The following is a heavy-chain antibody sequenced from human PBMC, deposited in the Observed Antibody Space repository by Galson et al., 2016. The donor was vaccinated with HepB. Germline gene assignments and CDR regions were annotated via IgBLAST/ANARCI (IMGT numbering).Heavy chain of an antibody. Sequence: SLRLSCAAFGFTFKSYAMNWVRQAPGKGLEWVSVVSGSGGSTYYADSVKGRFTISRDNSKNTLYLQMNSLRAEDTAVYYCAKEGRDILTGYYNGDAFEIWGQGTMVTVSS. CDR2: VSGSGGST. V-gene: IGHV3-23*01. J-gene: IGHJ3*02. CDR1: GFTFKSYA. CDR3: AKEGRDILTGYYNGDAFEI. D-gene: IGHD3-9*01.